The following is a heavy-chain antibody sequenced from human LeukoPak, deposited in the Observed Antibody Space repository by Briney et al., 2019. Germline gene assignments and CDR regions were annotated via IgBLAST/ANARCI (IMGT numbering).Heavy chain of an antibody. V-gene: IGHV3-30*02. CDR3: ARGGRDGYRHHGY. CDR2: IRYDGSNK. Sequence: PGGSLRLSCAASGFTFSSYDMHWVRQAPGKGLEWVAFIRYDGSNKYYADSVKGRFTISRDNSKNTLYLQMNSLRAEDTAVYYCARGGRDGYRHHGYWGQGTLVTVSS. D-gene: IGHD5-24*01. CDR1: GFTFSSYD. J-gene: IGHJ4*02.